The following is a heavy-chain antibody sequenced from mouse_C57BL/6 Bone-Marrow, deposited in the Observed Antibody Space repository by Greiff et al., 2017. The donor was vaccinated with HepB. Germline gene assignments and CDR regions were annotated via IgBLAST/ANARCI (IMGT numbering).Heavy chain of an antibody. CDR1: GYSITSGYY. CDR2: ISYDGSN. J-gene: IGHJ2*01. CDR3: ASGPVRIYGSSYPDH. Sequence: EVQLQESGPGLVKPSQSLSLTCSVTGYSITSGYYWNWIRRFPGNKLEWMGYISYDGSNKYNPSLKNRISITRDTSKNQFFLKLNSVTTEDTATYYCASGPVRIYGSSYPDHWGQGTTLTVSS. D-gene: IGHD1-1*01. V-gene: IGHV3-6*01.